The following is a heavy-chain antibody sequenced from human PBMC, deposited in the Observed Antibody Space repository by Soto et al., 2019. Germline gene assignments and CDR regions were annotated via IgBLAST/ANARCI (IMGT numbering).Heavy chain of an antibody. CDR2: INHSGST. CDR1: GGSFSGYY. D-gene: IGHD3-16*02. J-gene: IGHJ6*02. CDR3: ASSLGGSVWVSYPNNPYYYSYGMDV. V-gene: IGHV4-34*01. Sequence: SETLSLTCAVYGGSFSGYYWSWIRQPPGQGLQWIGEINHSGSTNYNPSLKSRVTISVDTSKNQFSLRLSSVSAAYAAVYYCASSLGGSVWVSYPNNPYYYSYGMDVWGQGATVTLS.